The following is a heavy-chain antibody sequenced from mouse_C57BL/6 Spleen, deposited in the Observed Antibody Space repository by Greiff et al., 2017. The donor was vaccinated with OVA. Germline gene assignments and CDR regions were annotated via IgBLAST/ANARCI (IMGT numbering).Heavy chain of an antibody. CDR3: ARNWSHFDY. Sequence: EVQRVESGGGLVKPGGSLKLSCAASGFTFSSYAMSWVRQTPEKRLEWVATISDGGSYTYYPDNVKGRFTISRDNAKNNLYLQMSHLKSEDTAMYYCARNWSHFDYWGQGTTLTVSS. J-gene: IGHJ2*01. CDR1: GFTFSSYA. CDR2: ISDGGSYT. V-gene: IGHV5-4*01. D-gene: IGHD4-1*01.